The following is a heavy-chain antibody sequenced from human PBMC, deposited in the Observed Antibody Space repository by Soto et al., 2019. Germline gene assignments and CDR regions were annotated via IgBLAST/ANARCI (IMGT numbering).Heavy chain of an antibody. J-gene: IGHJ5*02. CDR3: VRAGEGVGPTMPLDR. CDR1: GFAFNIYG. Sequence: QVHLVESGGGVVHPGRSLRLSCAASGFAFNIYGMHWVRQAPGKGLEWVAVIWYDGSFKYYGDSVKGRFAISRDNSKNTLFLQMNRLSVEDTAVYYCVRAGEGVGPTMPLDRWGRGTLVTVSS. D-gene: IGHD2-2*01. V-gene: IGHV3-33*01. CDR2: IWYDGSFK.